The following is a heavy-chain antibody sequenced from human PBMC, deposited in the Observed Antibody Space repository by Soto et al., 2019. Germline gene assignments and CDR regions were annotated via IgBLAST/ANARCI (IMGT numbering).Heavy chain of an antibody. Sequence: QVQLVESGGGLVKPGGSLRLSCAGSGFTFSDYYMTWIRQAPGKGLEWVSYISYGSSYTNYADSVKPCFTISRDNANKSPFPQRKKLKAVNTAIEYCTAGPNHNGAWWLDSRGPGTLVSVSS. CDR2: ISYGSSYT. V-gene: IGHV3-11*06. CDR3: TAGPNHNGAWWLDS. J-gene: IGHJ4*02. D-gene: IGHD5-12*01. CDR1: GFTFSDYY.